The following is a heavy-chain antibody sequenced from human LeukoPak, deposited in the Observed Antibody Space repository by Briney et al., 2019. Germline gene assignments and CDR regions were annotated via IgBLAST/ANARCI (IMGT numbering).Heavy chain of an antibody. CDR2: MKEDGSDI. V-gene: IGHV3-7*01. D-gene: IGHD3-9*01. Sequence: GGSLRLSCVASGFSFSSYTMSWVRQAPGKGLEWVAKMKEDGSDIHYVDSLKGRFTICRDNAKNSLCLQMSGMRVEDTAVYSCARGGGRYIDSWGQGILVTVSS. J-gene: IGHJ4*02. CDR3: ARGGGRYIDS. CDR1: GFSFSSYT.